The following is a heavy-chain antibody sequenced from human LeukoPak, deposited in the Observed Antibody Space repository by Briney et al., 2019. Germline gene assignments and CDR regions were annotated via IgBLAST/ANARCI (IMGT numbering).Heavy chain of an antibody. CDR1: GGTFSSYA. V-gene: IGHV1-69*05. CDR2: IIPIFGTA. Sequence: ASVKASCKASGGTFSSYAISWVRQAPGQGLEWMGGIIPIFGTANYAQKFQGRVTITTDESTSTAYMELSSLRSEDTAVYYCARASYDIVVVVAATPAPAFDIWGQGTMVTVSS. J-gene: IGHJ3*02. D-gene: IGHD2-15*01. CDR3: ARASYDIVVVVAATPAPAFDI.